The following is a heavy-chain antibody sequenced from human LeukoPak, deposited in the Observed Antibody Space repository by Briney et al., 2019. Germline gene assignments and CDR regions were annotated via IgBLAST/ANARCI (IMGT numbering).Heavy chain of an antibody. D-gene: IGHD5-24*01. CDR3: ARSLEMATIIG. CDR1: GFTFSSYS. Sequence: GGLRLSCAASGFTFSSYSMNWVRQAPGKGLEWVSSISSSSSYIYYADSVKGRFTISRDNAKNSLYLQMNSLRAEDTAVYYCARSLEMATIIGWGQGTLVTVSS. J-gene: IGHJ4*02. V-gene: IGHV3-21*04. CDR2: ISSSSSYI.